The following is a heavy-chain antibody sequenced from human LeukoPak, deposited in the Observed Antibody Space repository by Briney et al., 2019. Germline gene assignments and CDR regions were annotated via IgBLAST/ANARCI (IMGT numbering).Heavy chain of an antibody. CDR1: GFTFSDYY. D-gene: IGHD3-10*01. J-gene: IGHJ6*02. CDR3: ARERRGPYGMDV. Sequence: GGSLRLSCAASGFTFSDYYMSWIRQAPGKGLEWVANIKQDGSEKYYVDSVKGRFTISRDNAKNSLYLQMNSLRAEDTAVYYCARERRGPYGMDVWGQGTTVTVSS. V-gene: IGHV3-7*01. CDR2: IKQDGSEK.